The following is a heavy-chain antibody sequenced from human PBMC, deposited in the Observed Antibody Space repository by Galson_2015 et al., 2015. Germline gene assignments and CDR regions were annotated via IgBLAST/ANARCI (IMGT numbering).Heavy chain of an antibody. Sequence: SLRLSCAASEFTFSSYAMNWVRQAPGEGLEWVSAISGSGGRTYYGGAVKGWITISRDNSKNTLYMQMNSLRAEDTAVYYCAKVSKIKYSSSWTFDYWGQGTLVTVST. CDR2: ISGSGGRT. CDR1: EFTFSSYA. D-gene: IGHD6-13*01. CDR3: AKVSKIKYSSSWTFDY. V-gene: IGHV3-23*01. J-gene: IGHJ4*02.